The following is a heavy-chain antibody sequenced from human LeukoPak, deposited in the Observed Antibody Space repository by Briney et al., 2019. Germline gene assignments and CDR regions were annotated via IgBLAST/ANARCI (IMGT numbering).Heavy chain of an antibody. Sequence: PGGSLRLSCAASGFTLSSYAMTWVRQAPGKGLEWVSAISGSGGSTYYAASMKRQFTISRDNSKNTLYPQMNSLRAEHTAVYYCAKVSNYDILTGYLTAFDIWGQGTMVTVSS. J-gene: IGHJ3*02. CDR2: ISGSGGST. CDR1: GFTLSSYA. D-gene: IGHD3-9*01. V-gene: IGHV3-23*01. CDR3: AKVSNYDILTGYLTAFDI.